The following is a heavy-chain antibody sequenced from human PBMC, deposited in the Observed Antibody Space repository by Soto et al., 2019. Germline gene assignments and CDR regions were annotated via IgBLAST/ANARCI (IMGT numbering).Heavy chain of an antibody. J-gene: IGHJ2*01. V-gene: IGHV3-74*01. D-gene: IGHD2-21*02. CDR2: IHRDGTST. Sequence: GGPLRVSCEAAGRTFINYWRHWISQDPGKGLVWVSRIHRDGTSTSYADSVKGRFTISRDNAKNTLYLQMNSLRAEDTAVYYCARDGAYCGGDCYSLWYFDLWGRGTLVTVS. CDR1: GRTFINYW. CDR3: ARDGAYCGGDCYSLWYFDL.